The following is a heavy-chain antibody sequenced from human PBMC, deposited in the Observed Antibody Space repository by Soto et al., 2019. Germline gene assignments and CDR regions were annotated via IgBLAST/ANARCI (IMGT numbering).Heavy chain of an antibody. CDR3: ARREIFVGGTCWFDP. CDR2: ISGYNGNA. V-gene: IGHV1-18*04. CDR1: GYTFSNYG. D-gene: IGHD3-16*01. J-gene: IGHJ5*02. Sequence: QVQLVQSGAEVKKPGASVKVSCKASGYTFSNYGIAWVRQAPGQGLEYMGWISGYNGNADYVQKFQGRVTMTTDTSTTTAYMELRSLRSDDTAVYYCARREIFVGGTCWFDPWGQGTLVTVSS.